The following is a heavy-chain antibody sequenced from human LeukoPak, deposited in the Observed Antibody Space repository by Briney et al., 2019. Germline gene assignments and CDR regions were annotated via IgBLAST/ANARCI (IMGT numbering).Heavy chain of an antibody. D-gene: IGHD3-22*01. CDR3: ARDYYDSSGYYYFDY. CDR1: GFPFSGYE. J-gene: IGHJ4*02. V-gene: IGHV3-48*03. CDR2: ISSSGSII. Sequence: GGSLRLSCAASGFPFSGYEMSWVRQAPGKGLEWVSYISSSGSIIYYADSVKGRFTISRDNAKNSLYLQMNSLRAEDTAVYYCARDYYDSSGYYYFDYWGQGTLVTVSS.